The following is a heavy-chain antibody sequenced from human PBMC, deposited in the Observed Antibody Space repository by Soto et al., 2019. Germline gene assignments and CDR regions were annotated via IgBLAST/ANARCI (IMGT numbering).Heavy chain of an antibody. J-gene: IGHJ6*02. CDR3: ARDADYDFWSGYDYGMDV. Sequence: GASVKVSCKASGYTFTSYGISWVRQAPGQGLEWMGWISDYNGNTNYAQKLQGRVTMTTDTSTSTAYMELRSLRSDDTAVYYCARDADYDFWSGYDYGMDVWGQGTTVTVSS. CDR1: GYTFTSYG. D-gene: IGHD3-3*01. CDR2: ISDYNGNT. V-gene: IGHV1-18*01.